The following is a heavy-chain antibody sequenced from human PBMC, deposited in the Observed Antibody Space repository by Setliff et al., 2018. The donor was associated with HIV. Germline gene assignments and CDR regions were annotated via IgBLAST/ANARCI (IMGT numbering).Heavy chain of an antibody. CDR1: GFTFNNYG. CDR3: AKDLSGGSYYYYYGMDV. D-gene: IGHD1-26*01. CDR2: IRYDGSNK. J-gene: IGHJ6*02. Sequence: SCAASGFTFNNYGMHWVRQAPGKGLEWVAFIRYDGSNKYYADSVKGRFTISRDNSKNTLYLQMNSLGAEDTAVYYCAKDLSGGSYYYYYGMDVWGQGTTVTVSS. V-gene: IGHV3-30*02.